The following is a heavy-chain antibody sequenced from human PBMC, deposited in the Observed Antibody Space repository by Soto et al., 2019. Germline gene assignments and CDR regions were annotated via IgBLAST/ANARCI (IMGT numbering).Heavy chain of an antibody. Sequence: QVQLVQSGAEVKKPGASVKVSCKASGYTFTHYYMHWVRQAPGQGLEWMGIINPNGGRTTYAQKFRAGFTMTRDTSTSTVYLELGSLKSDDSAVYYCATSVNSAMAFDYWGQGTRVTVPS. CDR1: GYTFTHYY. D-gene: IGHD5-18*01. CDR3: ATSVNSAMAFDY. V-gene: IGHV1-46*01. J-gene: IGHJ4*02. CDR2: INPNGGRT.